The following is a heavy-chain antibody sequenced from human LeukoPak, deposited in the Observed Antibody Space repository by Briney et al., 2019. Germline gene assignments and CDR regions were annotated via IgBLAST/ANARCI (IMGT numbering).Heavy chain of an antibody. D-gene: IGHD1-1*01. V-gene: IGHV3-23*01. CDR3: VKVAWNNCLDP. CDR1: GFSYNSYA. Sequence: GGSLRLSCAASGFSYNSYAMSWVGQPPGKGLEWVSGISASASTTNYADSVKDRFTVSRGNSKNTLYLQMNSLRAEDTAVYYCVKVAWNNCLDPWGQGTLVSVSS. CDR2: ISASASTT. J-gene: IGHJ5*02.